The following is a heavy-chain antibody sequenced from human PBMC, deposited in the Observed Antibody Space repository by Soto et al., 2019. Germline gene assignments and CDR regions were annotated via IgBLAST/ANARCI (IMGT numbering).Heavy chain of an antibody. D-gene: IGHD5-12*01. CDR2: IYYSGTS. V-gene: IGHV4-39*01. J-gene: IGHJ4*02. Sequence: PSETLSLTCTVSGGSVSSGSYYWSWIRQPPGKGLEWIGTIYYSGTSYHNPSLKSRVTISVDTSKKQFSLTLTSVTAADTTVYYCASRVEGLYSGYDRYYFDYWGQGTLVTVSS. CDR1: GGSVSSGSYY. CDR3: ASRVEGLYSGYDRYYFDY.